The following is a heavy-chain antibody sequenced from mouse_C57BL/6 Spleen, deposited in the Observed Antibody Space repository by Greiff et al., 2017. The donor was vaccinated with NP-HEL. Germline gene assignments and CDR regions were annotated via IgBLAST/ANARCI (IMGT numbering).Heavy chain of an antibody. Sequence: VQLQQPGAELVRPGTSVKLSCKASGYTFTSYWMHWVKQRPGQGLEWIGVIDPSDSYTNYNQKFKGKATLTVDTSSSTAYMQLSSLTSEDSAVYYCAGDCGSSLAYWGQGTLVTVSA. V-gene: IGHV1-59*01. CDR1: GYTFTSYW. J-gene: IGHJ3*01. CDR2: IDPSDSYT. D-gene: IGHD1-1*01. CDR3: AGDCGSSLAY.